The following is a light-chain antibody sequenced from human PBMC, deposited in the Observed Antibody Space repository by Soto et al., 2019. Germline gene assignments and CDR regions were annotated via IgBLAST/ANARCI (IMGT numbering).Light chain of an antibody. CDR3: QQYSSSPPT. CDR2: GAS. CDR1: QSLSSRY. Sequence: EIVLTQSPGTLSLSPGDRATLSCRASQSLSSRYLAWYRQKPGQATRLLIYGASNRATGIPDRFSGSGSGTDFTLTISRLEPDDFAVYYCQQYSSSPPTFGGGTKVEIK. J-gene: IGKJ4*01. V-gene: IGKV3-20*01.